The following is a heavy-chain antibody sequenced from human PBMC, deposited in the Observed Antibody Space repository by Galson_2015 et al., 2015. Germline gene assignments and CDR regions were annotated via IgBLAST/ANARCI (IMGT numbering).Heavy chain of an antibody. CDR2: IKSDGSTT. CDR3: ARGYRWGCDY. CDR1: GFTFSNYW. V-gene: IGHV3-74*01. D-gene: IGHD2-2*02. Sequence: SLRLSCEASGFTFSNYWMHWVRQAPGKGVVWVSRIKSDGSTTTYADCVKGRFTISRDNAKNTLYLQMNNLRAEDTAVYYCARGYRWGCDYWGQGTLVTVSS. J-gene: IGHJ4*02.